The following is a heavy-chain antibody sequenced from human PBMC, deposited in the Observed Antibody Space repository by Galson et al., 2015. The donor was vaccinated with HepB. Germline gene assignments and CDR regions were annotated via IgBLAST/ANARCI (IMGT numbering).Heavy chain of an antibody. Sequence: SLRLSCATSGFTFGDYAMRWFRQAPGKGLEWVGFIRSKTYGETTEYAASVKGRFTVSRDNSKSIAYLQMNSLRTEDTAMYYCTRERYQLPPGWSGLPDYWGQGTLVTVSS. J-gene: IGHJ4*02. V-gene: IGHV3-49*03. CDR1: GFTFGDYA. CDR3: TRERYQLPPGWSGLPDY. CDR2: IRSKTYGETT. D-gene: IGHD2-2*01.